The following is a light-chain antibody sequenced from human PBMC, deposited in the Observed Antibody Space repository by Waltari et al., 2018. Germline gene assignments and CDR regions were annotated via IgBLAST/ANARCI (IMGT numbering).Light chain of an antibody. CDR1: QSVDNSD. J-gene: IGKJ5*01. Sequence: EIVLAQSPDTLSLSPGGRATLSCRASQSVDNSDLMCYHQKPGQAPSLLRFGASIRATGIPDRFSGSGSGTDFTLTISRLVPDDFAIYYCQHYGSSIPVTFGQGTRLDIK. V-gene: IGKV3-20*01. CDR2: GAS. CDR3: QHYGSSIPVT.